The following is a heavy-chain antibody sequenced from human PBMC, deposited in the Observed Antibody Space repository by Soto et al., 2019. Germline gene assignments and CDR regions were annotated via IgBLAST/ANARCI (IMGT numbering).Heavy chain of an antibody. CDR1: GFSLSADGVG. V-gene: IGHV2-5*02. D-gene: IGHD2-2*01. CDR3: AHAYGGTSWPNDAFDV. Sequence: QITLKESGPPLVKPTQTLTLTCTFSGFSLSADGVGVGWIRQPPGKALEWLALIYWDDDKRYRPSLKSRITITKDTSKNQVVLTMTNMDHVDTATYCWAHAYGGTSWPNDAFDVWGQGTVVTVSS. J-gene: IGHJ3*01. CDR2: IYWDDDK.